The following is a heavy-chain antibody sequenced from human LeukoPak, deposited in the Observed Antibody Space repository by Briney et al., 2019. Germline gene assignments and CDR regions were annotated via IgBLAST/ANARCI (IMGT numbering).Heavy chain of an antibody. CDR3: AREPLGYCSSTSCYRGRFVDY. Sequence: ASVKVFCKASGYTFTSYGISWVRQAPGQGLEWMGWISAYNGNTIYAQKLQGRVTMTTDTSTSTAYMELRSLRSDDTAVYYCAREPLGYCSSTSCYRGRFVDYWGQGTLVTVSS. CDR2: ISAYNGNT. V-gene: IGHV1-18*04. CDR1: GYTFTSYG. J-gene: IGHJ4*02. D-gene: IGHD2-2*02.